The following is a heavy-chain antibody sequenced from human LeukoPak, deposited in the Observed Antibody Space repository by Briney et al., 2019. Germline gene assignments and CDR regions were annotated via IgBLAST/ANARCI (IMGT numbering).Heavy chain of an antibody. D-gene: IGHD2-15*01. CDR2: ISYDGSNK. CDR1: GFTFSSYA. J-gene: IGHJ1*01. V-gene: IGHV3-30*09. Sequence: GGSLRLSCAATGFTFSSYAMHWVRQAPGKGLEWVAVISYDGSNKYYADSVKGRFAISRDNSKNTLYLQMNSLRAEDTAVYYCATPSVVAATNSGPGRIRAEYFQHWGQGTLVTVSS. CDR3: ATPSVVAATNSGPGRIRAEYFQH.